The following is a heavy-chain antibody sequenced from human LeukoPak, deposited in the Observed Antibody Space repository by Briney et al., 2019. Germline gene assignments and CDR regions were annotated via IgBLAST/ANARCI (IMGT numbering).Heavy chain of an antibody. J-gene: IGHJ4*02. CDR1: GFIFSDYY. Sequence: GGSLRLSCATSGFIFSDYYMSWVRQAPGKGLEWVSAISGSGGSTYYADSVKGRFTISRDNSKNTLYLQMNSLRAEDTAVYYCAKLNTDIVVVIAIPGFDYWGQGTLVTVSS. CDR3: AKLNTDIVVVIAIPGFDY. CDR2: ISGSGGST. V-gene: IGHV3-23*01. D-gene: IGHD2-21*01.